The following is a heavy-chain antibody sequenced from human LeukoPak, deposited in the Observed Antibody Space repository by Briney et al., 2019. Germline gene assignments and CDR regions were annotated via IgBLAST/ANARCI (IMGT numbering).Heavy chain of an antibody. CDR1: GFTFSSDA. J-gene: IGHJ4*02. V-gene: IGHV3-23*01. Sequence: GGSLRLSCAASGFTFSSDAMSWVRQAPGKGLEWVSAISGSGGSTYYADSVKGRFTISRDNSKNTLYLQMNSLRAEDTAVYYCAKAYGSGDSFDYWGQGTLVTVSS. CDR3: AKAYGSGDSFDY. CDR2: ISGSGGST. D-gene: IGHD3-10*01.